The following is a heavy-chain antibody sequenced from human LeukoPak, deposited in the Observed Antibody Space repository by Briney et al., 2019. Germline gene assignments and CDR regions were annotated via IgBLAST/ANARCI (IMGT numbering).Heavy chain of an antibody. CDR2: IIPILGIP. J-gene: IGHJ4*02. V-gene: IGHV1-69*04. Sequence: SVKVSCKASGGTFSSYAISWVRQAPGQGLEWMGRIIPILGIPNYAQKFQGRVTITADKSTSTAYMELNSLRSEDTAVYYCARDRVSSYCGGDCRYSLNYWGQGTLVTVSS. CDR3: ARDRVSSYCGGDCRYSLNY. D-gene: IGHD2-21*02. CDR1: GGTFSSYA.